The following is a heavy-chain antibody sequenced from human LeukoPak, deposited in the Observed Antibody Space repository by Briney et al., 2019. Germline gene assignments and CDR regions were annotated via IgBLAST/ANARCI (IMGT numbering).Heavy chain of an antibody. CDR1: GFTVSSNY. CDR3: ARQRVENYYYGMDV. Sequence: GGPLRLSCAASGFTVSSNYMSWVRQAPGKGLEWVSVIYSGGSTYYADSVKGRFTISRDNSKNTLYLQMNSLRAEDTAVYYCARQRVENYYYGMDVWGQGTTVTVSS. CDR2: IYSGGST. D-gene: IGHD2-15*01. J-gene: IGHJ6*02. V-gene: IGHV3-53*01.